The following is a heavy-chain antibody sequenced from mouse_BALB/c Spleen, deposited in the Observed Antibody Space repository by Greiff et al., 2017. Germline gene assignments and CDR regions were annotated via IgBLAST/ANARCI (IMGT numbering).Heavy chain of an antibody. V-gene: IGHV6-6*02. CDR1: GFTFSNYW. CDR2: IRLKSNNYAT. Sequence: DVMLVESGGGLVQPGGSMKLSCVASGFTFSNYWMNWVRQSPEKGLEWVAEIRLKSNNYATHYAESVKGRFTISRDDSKSSVYLQMNNLRAEDTGIYYCTIYDGYYWYFDVWGAGTTVTVSS. J-gene: IGHJ1*01. CDR3: TIYDGYYWYFDV. D-gene: IGHD2-3*01.